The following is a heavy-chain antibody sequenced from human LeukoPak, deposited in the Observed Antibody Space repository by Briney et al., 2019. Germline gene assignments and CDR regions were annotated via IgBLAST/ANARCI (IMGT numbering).Heavy chain of an antibody. CDR1: GGSFSGYY. D-gene: IGHD5-12*01. V-gene: IGHV4-34*01. Sequence: SETLSLTCAVYGGSFSGYYWSWIRQPPGKGLEWIATTYYSGSTYYNPSLKSRVTISVDTSKNQFSLKLSSVTAADTAVYYCARQRGYSGYNWFDPWGQGTLVTVSS. CDR2: TYYSGST. J-gene: IGHJ5*02. CDR3: ARQRGYSGYNWFDP.